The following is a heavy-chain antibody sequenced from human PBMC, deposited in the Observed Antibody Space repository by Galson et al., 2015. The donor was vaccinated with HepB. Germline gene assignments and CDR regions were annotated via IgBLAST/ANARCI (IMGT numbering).Heavy chain of an antibody. Sequence: SVKASCKASGYTFTDSAIHWLRQAPGQRLEWVGWIHPANANTRFSQNFQDRVIFNRDTSASTAYMELSGLRSEDTAVYYCARSFNGYDFDYWGQGTLVTVSS. CDR3: ARSFNGYDFDY. J-gene: IGHJ4*02. D-gene: IGHD5-12*01. CDR2: IHPANANT. CDR1: GYTFTDSA. V-gene: IGHV1-3*01.